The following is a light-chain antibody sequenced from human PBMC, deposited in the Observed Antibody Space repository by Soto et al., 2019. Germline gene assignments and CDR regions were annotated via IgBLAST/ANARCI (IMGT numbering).Light chain of an antibody. CDR1: QSVRNNY. J-gene: IGKJ1*01. Sequence: EIVLTQSPGTLSFSPGERATLSCRASQSVRNNYLSWYQHIPGQSPMVLIYAASNRATGIAGRFSGSGSVKDFHHTISRLEAEDFAVYYCQQYGNSWSFGQGTKVEIK. CDR2: AAS. V-gene: IGKV3-20*01. CDR3: QQYGNSWS.